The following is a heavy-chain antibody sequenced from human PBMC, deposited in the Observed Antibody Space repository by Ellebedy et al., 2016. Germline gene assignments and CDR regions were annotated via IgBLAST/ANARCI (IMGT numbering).Heavy chain of an antibody. J-gene: IGHJ4*02. D-gene: IGHD5-12*01. V-gene: IGHV3-30*18. CDR2: ISYDGSNK. Sequence: GESLKISXAASGFSFKSHGMHWVRQTPGEGLESVAVISYDGSNKYYPDSVKGRFTISRDNSRDTLYLQMNSLRGEDTAVYYCAKEPRGYRGYGDYWGQGTLVTVSS. CDR3: AKEPRGYRGYGDY. CDR1: GFSFKSHG.